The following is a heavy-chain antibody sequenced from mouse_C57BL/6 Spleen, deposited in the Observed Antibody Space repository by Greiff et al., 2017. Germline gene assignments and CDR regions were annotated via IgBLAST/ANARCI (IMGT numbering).Heavy chain of an antibody. CDR3: GSSDDAMDY. D-gene: IGHD1-1*01. V-gene: IGHV10-1*01. CDR2: IRSKSNNYAT. J-gene: IGHJ4*01. CDR1: GFSFNTYA. Sequence: EVKLVESGGGLVQPKGSLKLSCAASGFSFNTYAMNWVRQAPGKGLEWVARIRSKSNNYATYYADSVKDRFTISRDDSESMLYLQMNNLKTEDTAMYYCGSSDDAMDYWGQGTSVTVSS.